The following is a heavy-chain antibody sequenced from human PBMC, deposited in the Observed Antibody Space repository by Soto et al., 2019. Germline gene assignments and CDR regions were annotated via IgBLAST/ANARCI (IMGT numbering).Heavy chain of an antibody. CDR2: ISSSGST. J-gene: IGHJ4*02. CDR3: ARRIQLDY. CDR1: GGSISSYX. V-gene: IGHV4-59*01. Sequence: QVQLQESGPGLVKPSETLSLTCTVSGGSISSYXXXXXXXXPXKRLEWIGHISSSGSTSYNPSLKSRVSISMDTSKNQFSLNLGSVTAADSAVYYCARRIQLDYWGQGTLVTVSS. D-gene: IGHD2-15*01.